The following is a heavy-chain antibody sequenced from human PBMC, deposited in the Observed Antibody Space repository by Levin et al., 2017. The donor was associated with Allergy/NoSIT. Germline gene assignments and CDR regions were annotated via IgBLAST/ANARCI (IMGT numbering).Heavy chain of an antibody. J-gene: IGHJ3*02. CDR2: ISYDGSNK. Sequence: GGSLRLSCAASGFAFSSYAMHWVRQAPGKGLEWVAVISYDGSNKYYADSVKGRFTISRDNSKNTLYLQMNSLRAEDTAVYYCARPYCSSTSCYALEAFDIWGQGTMVTVSS. CDR1: GFAFSSYA. D-gene: IGHD2-2*01. CDR3: ARPYCSSTSCYALEAFDI. V-gene: IGHV3-30-3*01.